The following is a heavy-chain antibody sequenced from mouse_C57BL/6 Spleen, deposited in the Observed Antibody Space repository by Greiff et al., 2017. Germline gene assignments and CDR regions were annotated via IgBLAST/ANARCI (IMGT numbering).Heavy chain of an antibody. CDR2: IDPSDSYT. D-gene: IGHD1-1*02. CDR1: GYTFTSYW. J-gene: IGHJ4*01. CDR3: ASVLSGEYYAMDY. Sequence: QVQLQQPGAELVMPGASVKLSCKASGYTFTSYWMHWVKQRPGQGLEWIGEIDPSDSYTNYNQKFKGKSTLTADTSSSTAYMQLSSLTSEDSSVYYCASVLSGEYYAMDYWGQGTSVTVSS. V-gene: IGHV1-69*01.